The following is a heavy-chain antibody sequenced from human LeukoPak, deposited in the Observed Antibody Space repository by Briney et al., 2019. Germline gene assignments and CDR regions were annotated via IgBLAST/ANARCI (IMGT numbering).Heavy chain of an antibody. D-gene: IGHD2-2*01. J-gene: IGHJ6*03. CDR2: INPNSGGT. CDR3: ARGVKYQLLRYYYYYMDV. Sequence: GASVKVSCKASGYTFTGYYMHWVRQAPGQGLEWMGWINPNSGGTNYAQKFQGRVTITRNTSISTAYMELSSLRSEDTAVYYCARGVKYQLLRYYYYYMDVWGKGTTVTVSS. V-gene: IGHV1-2*02. CDR1: GYTFTGYY.